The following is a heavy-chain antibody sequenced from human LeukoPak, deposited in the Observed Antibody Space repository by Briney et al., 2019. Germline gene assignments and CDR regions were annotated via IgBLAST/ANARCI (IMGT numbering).Heavy chain of an antibody. Sequence: PGGSLRLSCAASGFTFSSYSMNWVRQAPGKGLEWVSSISSSSSYIYYADSVKGRLTISRDNAKNSLYLQVNSLRAEDTAVYYCARDLDFWSGYYNWFDPWGQGTLVTVSS. CDR3: ARDLDFWSGYYNWFDP. CDR1: GFTFSSYS. CDR2: ISSSSSYI. D-gene: IGHD3-3*01. J-gene: IGHJ5*02. V-gene: IGHV3-21*01.